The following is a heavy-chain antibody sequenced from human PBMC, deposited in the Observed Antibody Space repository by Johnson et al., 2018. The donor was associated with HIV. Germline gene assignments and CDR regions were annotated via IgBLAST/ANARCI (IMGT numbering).Heavy chain of an antibody. D-gene: IGHD4-23*01. J-gene: IGHJ3*02. CDR3: ARDRTTVVWNDAFDI. V-gene: IGHV3-20*04. Sequence: VQVLESGGGVVQPGRSLRLSCAASGFTVSSYYMSWVRQAPGKGLEWVSIINWNGGSTGYADSVKGRFTISRDNAKNSLYLQMNSLRAEDTAVYYCARDRTTVVWNDAFDIWGQGTMVTVSS. CDR2: INWNGGST. CDR1: GFTVSSYY.